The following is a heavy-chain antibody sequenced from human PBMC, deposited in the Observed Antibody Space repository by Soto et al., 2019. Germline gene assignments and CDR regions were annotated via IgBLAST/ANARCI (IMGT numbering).Heavy chain of an antibody. CDR1: GFSLNTPALG. J-gene: IGHJ4*02. Sequence: QITLKESGPTLLKPTQTLTLTCTFSGFSLNTPALGVNWIRQPPGKAPEWLALIYWDDDNHYSPSLRNRLSITKDTSSNHVVQTMTNMAAVDTVTYYCVQGSGWLSDFWGPGDLVPVSS. CDR2: IYWDDDN. D-gene: IGHD6-19*01. CDR3: VQGSGWLSDF. V-gene: IGHV2-5*02.